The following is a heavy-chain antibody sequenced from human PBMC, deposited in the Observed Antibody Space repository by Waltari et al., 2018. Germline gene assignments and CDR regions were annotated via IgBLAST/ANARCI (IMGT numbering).Heavy chain of an antibody. J-gene: IGHJ2*01. Sequence: VQLVESGGGLVQPGRSLRLSCTASGFTFGDYAMSWVRQAPGKGLEWIGRIYTSGSTNYNPSLKSRVTMSVDTSKNQFSLKLSSVTAADTAVYYCARVDQWLVGYFDLWGRGTLVTVSS. CDR2: IYTSGST. D-gene: IGHD6-19*01. CDR1: GFTFGDYA. CDR3: ARVDQWLVGYFDL. V-gene: IGHV4-4*07.